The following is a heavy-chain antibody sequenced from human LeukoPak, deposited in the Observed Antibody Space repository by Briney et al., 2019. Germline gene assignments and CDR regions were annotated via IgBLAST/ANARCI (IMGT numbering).Heavy chain of an antibody. J-gene: IGHJ4*02. CDR2: INGDGSST. D-gene: IGHD3-10*01. Sequence: AGGSLRLSCAASGFTFSRYSMDWVRQSPGKGLEWVSHINGDGSSTGYADSVKGRFTISRDNAKNILYLQMNSLRAEDTAVYYCSRGTYPYSSDNWGQGALVTVSS. CDR1: GFTFSRYS. CDR3: SRGTYPYSSDN. V-gene: IGHV3-74*01.